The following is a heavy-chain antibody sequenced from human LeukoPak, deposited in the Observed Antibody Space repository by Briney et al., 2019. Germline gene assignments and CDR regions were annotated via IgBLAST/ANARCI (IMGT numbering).Heavy chain of an antibody. J-gene: IGHJ4*02. CDR1: GFTFDDCG. D-gene: IGHD5-24*01. V-gene: IGHV3-20*01. Sequence: GGSLRPSCAASGFTFDDCGMSWVRQAPGKGLEWVSGIRNGGSTGYADSVKGRFTISRDNAKNSLYLQMDSLRAEDTALYHCARERGDGYNSKEYYFDYWGQGTLVTVSS. CDR2: IRNGGST. CDR3: ARERGDGYNSKEYYFDY.